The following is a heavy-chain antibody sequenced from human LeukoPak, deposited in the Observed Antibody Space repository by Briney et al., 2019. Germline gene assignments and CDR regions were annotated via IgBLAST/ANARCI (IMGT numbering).Heavy chain of an antibody. Sequence: GGSLRLSCAASGFALNNYAIHWVRQAPGKGLEWVAVISYDGNNKYYTDSVQGRFTISRDNSKNTLYLQMISLRAEDTAVYYCAKDIRRGYNYGYDQFAYWGQGTLVTVSS. J-gene: IGHJ4*02. CDR3: AKDIRRGYNYGYDQFAY. V-gene: IGHV3-30*04. CDR1: GFALNNYA. D-gene: IGHD5-18*01. CDR2: ISYDGNNK.